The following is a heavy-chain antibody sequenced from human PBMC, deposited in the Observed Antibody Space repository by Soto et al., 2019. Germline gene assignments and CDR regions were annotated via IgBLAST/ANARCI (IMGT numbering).Heavy chain of an antibody. Sequence: SETLSLTCTVSGGSITDYDWSWIRQSPGKGLEWIGYIYYSGSTNYNPSLKSRVTISVDTSKNQFSLKLSSVTAADTAVYYCARPGELELHSGFDYWGQGTLVTVSS. CDR2: IYYSGST. V-gene: IGHV4-59*08. CDR1: GGSITDYD. CDR3: ARPGELELHSGFDY. J-gene: IGHJ4*02. D-gene: IGHD1-7*01.